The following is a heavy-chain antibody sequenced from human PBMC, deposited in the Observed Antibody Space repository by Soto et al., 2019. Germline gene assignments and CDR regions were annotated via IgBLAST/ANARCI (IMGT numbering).Heavy chain of an antibody. Sequence: SETLSLTCAVSGYSIRSGYFWGWIRQPPGKGLEWIGSIYYSGRTYNNPSLRSRVSMSIDTSKDQFSLKLKSVTAADTALYFCARQRTSVVTQAYFDVWGPGSLVTVSS. CDR1: GYSIRSGYF. CDR2: IYYSGRT. J-gene: IGHJ4*02. D-gene: IGHD2-21*02. V-gene: IGHV4-38-2*01. CDR3: ARQRTSVVTQAYFDV.